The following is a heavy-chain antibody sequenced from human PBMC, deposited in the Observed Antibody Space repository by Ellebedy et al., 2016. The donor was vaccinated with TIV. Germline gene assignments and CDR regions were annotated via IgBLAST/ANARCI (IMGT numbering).Heavy chain of an antibody. CDR3: ARERTETPADY. D-gene: IGHD3/OR15-3a*01. V-gene: IGHV3-21*01. Sequence: GESLKISCAASGFTFSDYSINWVRQAPGKGLEWVSSISSTSIYIFYADSVQGRFTISRDNAKNSVYLQLNSLRVEDTAVYYCARERTETPADYWGQGTLVTVSS. J-gene: IGHJ4*02. CDR2: ISSTSIYI. CDR1: GFTFSDYS.